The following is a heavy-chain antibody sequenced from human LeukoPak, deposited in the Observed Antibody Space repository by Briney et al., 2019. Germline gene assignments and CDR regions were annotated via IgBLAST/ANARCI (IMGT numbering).Heavy chain of an antibody. Sequence: GESLKISCKGSGYSFTSYWIGWVRQMPGKGLEWMGIIYPGDSDTRYSPSFQGQVTISADKSISTAYLQWSSLKASDTAMYYCARHRRWFGELLDAFDIWGQGTMVTVSS. CDR1: GYSFTSYW. CDR2: IYPGDSDT. D-gene: IGHD3-10*01. J-gene: IGHJ3*02. CDR3: ARHRRWFGELLDAFDI. V-gene: IGHV5-51*01.